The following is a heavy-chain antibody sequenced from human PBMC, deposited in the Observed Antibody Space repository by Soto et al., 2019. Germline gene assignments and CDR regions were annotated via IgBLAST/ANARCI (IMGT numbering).Heavy chain of an antibody. V-gene: IGHV3-7*03. CDR2: INQGGSEK. CDR3: VKDDGDYSFDY. Sequence: EVQLVESGGGLVQPGGSLRLSCAASGFTFSNYWMSWVRQAPGKGLEWVAKINQGGSEKWSADSVKGRFTSSRDNAKNSLYLQLNSLGAEDTAVYYGVKDDGDYSFDYWGQGTLVTVSS. D-gene: IGHD4-17*01. CDR1: GFTFSNYW. J-gene: IGHJ4*02.